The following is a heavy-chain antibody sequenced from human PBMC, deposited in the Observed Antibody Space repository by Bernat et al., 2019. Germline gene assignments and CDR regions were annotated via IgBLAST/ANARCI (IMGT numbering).Heavy chain of an antibody. Sequence: QVQLVQSGAEVKKPGASVKISCKASGYRFTTFVIHWMRQAPEQSPEWVGFIGAGSGGTKYSEKFQDRVTITRDTSTTTAYMELSGLTSEDTAVYYCARDSLGARNWFAPWGQGTLVTVSS. CDR1: GYRFTTFV. CDR2: IGAGSGGT. V-gene: IGHV1-3*01. J-gene: IGHJ5*02. D-gene: IGHD3-10*01. CDR3: ARDSLGARNWFAP.